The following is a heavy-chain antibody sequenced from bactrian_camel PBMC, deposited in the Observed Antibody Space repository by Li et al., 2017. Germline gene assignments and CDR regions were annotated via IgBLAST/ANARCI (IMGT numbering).Heavy chain of an antibody. CDR3: AADPIPFACANWQHKYPY. Sequence: HVQLVESGGGSVEAGGSLRLSCTAAEYTLNSNCLGWFRRAPGKQREVVAVKYSKDTSTYYADSVKARFTMSQDLAKNTLDLQMTSLKPEDTAMYFCAADPIPFACANWQHKYPYWGPGTQVTVS. CDR2: KYSKDTST. CDR1: EYTLNSNC. V-gene: IGHV3S6*01. D-gene: IGHD7*01. J-gene: IGHJ4*01.